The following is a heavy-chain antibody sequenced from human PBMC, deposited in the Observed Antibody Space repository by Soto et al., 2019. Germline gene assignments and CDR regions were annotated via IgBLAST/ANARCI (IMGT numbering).Heavy chain of an antibody. J-gene: IGHJ6*02. D-gene: IGHD6-13*01. V-gene: IGHV3-30*18. Sequence: PGGSLRLSCAASGFTFSSYGMHWVRQAPGKGLEWVAVISYDGSNKYYADSVKGRFTISRDNSKNTLYLQMNSLRAEDTAVYYCAKAAADGYSSSWYVNYYYYYGMDVWGQGTTVTVSS. CDR1: GFTFSSYG. CDR2: ISYDGSNK. CDR3: AKAAADGYSSSWYVNYYYYYGMDV.